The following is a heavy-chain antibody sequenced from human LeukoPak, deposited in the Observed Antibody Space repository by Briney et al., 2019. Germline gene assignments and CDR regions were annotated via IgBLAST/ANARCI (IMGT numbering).Heavy chain of an antibody. CDR1: GFTFSSYS. D-gene: IGHD3-10*01. CDR3: ARGLYEGGTMVRGVRFFDY. CDR2: ISSSSSYI. Sequence: GGSLRLSCAASGFTFSSYSMNWVRQAPGKGLEWVSSISSSSSYIYYADSVKGRFTISRDNAKNSLYLQMNSLRAEDTAVYYCARGLYEGGTMVRGVRFFDYWGQGTLVTVSS. J-gene: IGHJ4*02. V-gene: IGHV3-21*01.